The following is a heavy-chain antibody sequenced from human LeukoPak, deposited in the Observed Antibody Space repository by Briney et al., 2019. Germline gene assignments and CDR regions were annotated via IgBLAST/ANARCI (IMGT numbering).Heavy chain of an antibody. CDR3: ARVVSGWPDVENNWFDP. J-gene: IGHJ5*02. CDR2: ISAYNGNT. CDR1: GYTFTSYG. V-gene: IGHV1-18*01. Sequence: ASVKVSCKASGYTFTSYGISWVRQAPGQGLEWMGWISAYNGNTNYAQKLQGRVTMTTDTSTSTAYMELRSLRSDDTAVYYCARVVSGWPDVENNWFDPWGQGTLVTVSS. D-gene: IGHD6-19*01.